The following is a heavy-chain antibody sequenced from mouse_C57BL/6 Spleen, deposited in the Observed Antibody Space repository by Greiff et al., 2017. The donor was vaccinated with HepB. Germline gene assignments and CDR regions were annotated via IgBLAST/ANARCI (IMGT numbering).Heavy chain of an antibody. J-gene: IGHJ3*01. Sequence: DVQLQESGPGLVKPSQSLSLTCSVTGYSITSGYYWNWIRQFPGNNLEWMGYISYDGSNNYNPSLKNRISITRDTSKNQFFLKLNSVTTEDTATYYCARAQDGYYPAWFAYWGQGTLVTVSA. D-gene: IGHD2-3*01. CDR2: ISYDGSN. CDR3: ARAQDGYYPAWFAY. V-gene: IGHV3-6*01. CDR1: GYSITSGYY.